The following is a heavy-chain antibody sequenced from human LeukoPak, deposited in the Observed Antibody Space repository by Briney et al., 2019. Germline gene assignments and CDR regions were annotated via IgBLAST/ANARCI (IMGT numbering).Heavy chain of an antibody. CDR1: GGSISSYY. V-gene: IGHV4-59*12. CDR3: ARLYYYGSGRFSAFDI. D-gene: IGHD3-10*01. CDR2: IYYSGSS. J-gene: IGHJ3*02. Sequence: SETLSLTCTVSGGSISSYYWSWIRQPPGKGLEWIGYIYYSGSSNYNPSLKSRVTISVDTSKNQFSLNLSSVTAADTAVYYCARLYYYGSGRFSAFDIWGQGTMVTVSS.